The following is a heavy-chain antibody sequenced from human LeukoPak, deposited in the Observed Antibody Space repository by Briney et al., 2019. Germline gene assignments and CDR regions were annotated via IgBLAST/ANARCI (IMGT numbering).Heavy chain of an antibody. Sequence: GALRLSCTASEFTFSSDEMNWVRQAPGKGLEWVAYISTTGTTIYYADSVKGRFTVSRDNAKNSLYLQMNSLRAEDTAVYYCAELGITMIGGVWGKGTTVTISS. V-gene: IGHV3-48*03. CDR2: ISTTGTTI. D-gene: IGHD3-10*02. CDR3: AELGITMIGGV. J-gene: IGHJ6*04. CDR1: EFTFSSDE.